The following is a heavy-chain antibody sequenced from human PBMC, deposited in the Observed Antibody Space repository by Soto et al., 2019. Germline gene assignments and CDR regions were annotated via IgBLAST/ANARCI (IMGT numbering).Heavy chain of an antibody. Sequence: GASVKVSCKTSGGTFSTYAIYWVRQAPGQGLEWMGAIIPLFGTADYAQKFQGRVTITADESTSTASMELSSLRSEDTAVFYCARPKGSYSSGYYYFGYWGQGTLVTVSS. CDR3: ARPKGSYSSGYYYFGY. CDR2: IIPLFGTA. V-gene: IGHV1-69*13. CDR1: GGTFSTYA. J-gene: IGHJ4*02. D-gene: IGHD6-19*01.